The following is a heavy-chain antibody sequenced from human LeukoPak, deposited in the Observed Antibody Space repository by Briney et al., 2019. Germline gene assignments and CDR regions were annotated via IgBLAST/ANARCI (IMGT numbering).Heavy chain of an antibody. CDR2: ISGSGGST. D-gene: IGHD2-15*01. Sequence: PGGSLRLSCAASGFTFSSYAMSWVRQAPGKGLEWVSAISGSGGSTYYADSVKGRFTISRDNSKNTLYLQMDSLRAEDTAVYYCAKPVGSPYYYMDVWGKGTTVTVSS. CDR3: AKPVGSPYYYMDV. J-gene: IGHJ6*03. CDR1: GFTFSSYA. V-gene: IGHV3-23*01.